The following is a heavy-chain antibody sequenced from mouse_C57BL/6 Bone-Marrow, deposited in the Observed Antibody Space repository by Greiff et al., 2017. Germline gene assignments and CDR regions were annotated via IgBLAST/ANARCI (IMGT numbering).Heavy chain of an antibody. Sequence: DVQLQESGGDLVKPGGSLKLSCAASGFTFSSYGMSWVRQTPDKRLEWVATISSGGSYTYYPDSVKGRFTISRDNAKNTLYLQMSSLKSEDTAMYYCARPLITTVVATGFDYWGQGTTLTVSS. CDR3: ARPLITTVVATGFDY. V-gene: IGHV5-6*01. CDR2: ISSGGSYT. D-gene: IGHD1-1*01. CDR1: GFTFSSYG. J-gene: IGHJ2*01.